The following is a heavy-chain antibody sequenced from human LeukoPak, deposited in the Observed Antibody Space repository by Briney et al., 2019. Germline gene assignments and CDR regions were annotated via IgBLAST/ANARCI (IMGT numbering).Heavy chain of an antibody. CDR2: IYPGDSDT. J-gene: IGHJ4*02. CDR1: GYSFTTYW. D-gene: IGHD6-19*01. CDR3: ASQGGYTRGWLIFDY. V-gene: IGHV5-51*01. Sequence: GESLKISCKGSGYSFTTYWIGWVRQMPGKGLEWMGIIYPGDSDTRYSPSFQGQVTISADKSISTAYLQWSSLKASDTAMYYCASQGGYTRGWLIFDYWGQGTLVTVSS.